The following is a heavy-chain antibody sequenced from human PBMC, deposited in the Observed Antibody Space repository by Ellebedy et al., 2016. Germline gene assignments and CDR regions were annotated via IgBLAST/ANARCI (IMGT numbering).Heavy chain of an antibody. J-gene: IGHJ4*02. CDR3: AKDERRQWLVSDY. Sequence: GESLKISCAASGFTVSSNYMSWVRQAPGKGLEWVSLIYSGDGGGTPYYADSVKGRFTISKDNSKNTLYLQMNSLRAEDTAVYYCAKDERRQWLVSDYWGQGTLGTVSS. D-gene: IGHD6-19*01. V-gene: IGHV3-53*01. CDR2: IYSGDGGGTP. CDR1: GFTVSSNY.